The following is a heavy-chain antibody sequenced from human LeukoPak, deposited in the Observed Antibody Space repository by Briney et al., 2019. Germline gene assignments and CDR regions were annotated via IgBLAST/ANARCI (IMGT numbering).Heavy chain of an antibody. CDR3: ARKSVAATPRDIVYQYYSMDV. CDR1: GYIFDIYA. Sequence: ASVKVSCKASGYIFDIYAMIWVRQAPGQGLEWMGWINTNTGNPTYAQGFTGRFVFSLDTSVSTAYLQISSLKAEDTAVYYCARKSVAATPRDIVYQYYSMDVWGKGTTVTVSS. V-gene: IGHV7-4-1*02. D-gene: IGHD2-15*01. CDR2: INTNTGNP. J-gene: IGHJ6*03.